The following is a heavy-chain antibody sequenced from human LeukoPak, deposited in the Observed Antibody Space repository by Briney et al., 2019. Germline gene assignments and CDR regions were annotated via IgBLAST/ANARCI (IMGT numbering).Heavy chain of an antibody. V-gene: IGHV1-69*06. Sequence: GASVKVSCKASGGTFSSYAISWVRQAPGQGLEWMGGIIPIFGTANYAQKFQGRVTITADKSTSTAYMELSSLRSDDTAVYYCARARADRGSGSYVFDYWGQGTLVTVSS. D-gene: IGHD3-10*01. CDR3: ARARADRGSGSYVFDY. CDR1: GGTFSSYA. J-gene: IGHJ4*02. CDR2: IIPIFGTA.